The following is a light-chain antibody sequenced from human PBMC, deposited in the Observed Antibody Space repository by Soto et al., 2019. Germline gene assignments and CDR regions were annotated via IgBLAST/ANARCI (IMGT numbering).Light chain of an antibody. V-gene: IGKV1-33*01. CDR1: QDISNY. J-gene: IGKJ5*01. Sequence: DIQMTHSPASLPASVGERVTITCQASQDISNYLNWYQQKPGKAPKLLIYDASNLETGVPSRFSGSGSGTDFTFTISSLQPEDIATYYCQQYDNLLITFGQGTRLEI. CDR3: QQYDNLLIT. CDR2: DAS.